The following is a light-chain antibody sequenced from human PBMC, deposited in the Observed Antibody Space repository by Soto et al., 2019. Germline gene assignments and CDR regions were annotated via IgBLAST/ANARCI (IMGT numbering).Light chain of an antibody. V-gene: IGLV2-14*01. CDR2: EVS. J-gene: IGLJ1*01. CDR3: SSFSGATAFYV. CDR1: SSNIGYYNF. Sequence: QSVLTQPASVSGSLGQSITISCTGTSSNIGYYNFVSWYQQHPGEAPKLIIHEVSNRPSGISNRFSASKSGNTASLTISGLQAEDEADYHCSSFSGATAFYVFGTGTKLTVL.